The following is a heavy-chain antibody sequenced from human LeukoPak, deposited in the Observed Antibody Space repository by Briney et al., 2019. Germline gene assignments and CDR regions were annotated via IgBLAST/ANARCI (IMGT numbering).Heavy chain of an antibody. V-gene: IGHV3-23*01. CDR1: GFTFSSYA. D-gene: IGHD6-13*01. CDR3: AKDAQLTGSAWYGDFDY. CDR2: ISGSGINT. Sequence: GSLRLSCAASGFTFSSYAMSWLRQAPGKGLEWVSAISGSGINTYYPDSVKGRFTISRDNSKNTLYLQMNSLRAEDTAVYYCAKDAQLTGSAWYGDFDYWGQGTLVTVSS. J-gene: IGHJ4*02.